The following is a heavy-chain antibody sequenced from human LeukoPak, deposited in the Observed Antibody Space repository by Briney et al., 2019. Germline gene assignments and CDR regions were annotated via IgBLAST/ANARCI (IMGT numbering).Heavy chain of an antibody. J-gene: IGHJ3*02. CDR1: GYTFTGYY. V-gene: IGHV1-2*02. Sequence: GASVKVSCKASGYTFTGYYMHWVRQAPGQGLEWMGWINPNSGGTNYAQKFQGRVTMTRDTSISTAYMELSRLRSDDTAVYYCASGSSGLVPHDAFDIWGQGTMVTVSS. D-gene: IGHD6-19*01. CDR3: ASGSSGLVPHDAFDI. CDR2: INPNSGGT.